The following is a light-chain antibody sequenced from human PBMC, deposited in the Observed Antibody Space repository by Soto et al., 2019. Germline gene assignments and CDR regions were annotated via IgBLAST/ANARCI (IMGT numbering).Light chain of an antibody. CDR3: TSYTDTGSLNVL. J-gene: IGLJ2*01. V-gene: IGLV2-14*03. Sequence: QSVLTQPASVSGSPGQSITISCTGTSSDVDDYRYVSWYQQHPGQAPKLMIFDVIHRPSGVSNRFSGSKSANTASLTITGLQADDEADYYCTSYTDTGSLNVLFGGGTKLTVL. CDR2: DVI. CDR1: SSDVDDYRY.